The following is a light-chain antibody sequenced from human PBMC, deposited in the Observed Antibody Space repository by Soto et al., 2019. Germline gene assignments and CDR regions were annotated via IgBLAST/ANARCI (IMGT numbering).Light chain of an antibody. CDR2: GNS. CDR1: SSNIGAGYD. V-gene: IGLV1-40*01. J-gene: IGLJ1*01. Sequence: QSVLTQPPSVSGAPGQRVTISCTGSSSNIGAGYDVHWYQQLPGTAPKLLIYGNSNRPSGVPDRFSGSKSGTSDSLAITGLQAEDEADYYCQSYDSSLSGVFGTGTKLTVL. CDR3: QSYDSSLSGV.